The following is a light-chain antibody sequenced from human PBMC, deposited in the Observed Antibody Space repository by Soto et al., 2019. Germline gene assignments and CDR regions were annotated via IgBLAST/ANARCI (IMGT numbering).Light chain of an antibody. CDR3: CLYGGSSNYVV. J-gene: IGLJ2*01. CDR1: SSDVGKYNF. V-gene: IGLV2-23*02. CDR2: EVT. Sequence: QSALTQPASVSGSPGQSITISCTGTSSDVGKYNFVSWYRQHPGKVPKLINFEVTKRPSGVSNRFSGSRSGNTASLTISGLQAEDEADYYCCLYGGSSNYVVFGGGTKLTVL.